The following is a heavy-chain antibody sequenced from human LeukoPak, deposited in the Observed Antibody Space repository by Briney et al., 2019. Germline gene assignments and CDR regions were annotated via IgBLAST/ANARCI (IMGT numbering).Heavy chain of an antibody. CDR1: GYSFTSYW. D-gene: IGHD5-24*01. Sequence: GESLKIFCKGSGYSFTSYWISWVRQMPGKGLEWMGRIDPSDSYTNYSPSFQGHVTISADKSISTAYLQWSSLKASDTAMYYCARQEVGWLQLWGQGTLVTVSS. J-gene: IGHJ4*02. V-gene: IGHV5-10-1*01. CDR2: IDPSDSYT. CDR3: ARQEVGWLQL.